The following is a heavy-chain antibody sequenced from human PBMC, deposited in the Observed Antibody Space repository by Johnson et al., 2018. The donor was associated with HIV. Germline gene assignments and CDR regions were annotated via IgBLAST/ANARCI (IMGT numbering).Heavy chain of an antibody. V-gene: IGHV3-15*01. CDR2: IISERDGGTT. CDR1: GFNFNHAW. J-gene: IGHJ3*02. Sequence: VQLVESGGGVVRPGKSLRLSCEASGFNFNHAWMSWVRQAPGKGLEWVGRIISERDGGTTDYSAPVKDRCTISRDDSTNTLYLQMNSLKIEDTAVYYCATDLFSLILEDDAFDTWGQGTMVTVSS. CDR3: ATDLFSLILEDDAFDT.